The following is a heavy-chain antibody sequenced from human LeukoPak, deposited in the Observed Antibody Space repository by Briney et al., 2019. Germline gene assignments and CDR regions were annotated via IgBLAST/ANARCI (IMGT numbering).Heavy chain of an antibody. D-gene: IGHD3-22*01. Sequence: PSETLSLTCTVSGGSISSYYWSWIRQPPGKGLEWIGYIYYSGSTNYNPSLESRVTISVDTSKNQISLKLSSVTAADTAVYYCARHGHYYDTSGYYSIPDFWGQGTLVTVSS. CDR2: IYYSGST. CDR3: ARHGHYYDTSGYYSIPDF. V-gene: IGHV4-59*08. CDR1: GGSISSYY. J-gene: IGHJ4*02.